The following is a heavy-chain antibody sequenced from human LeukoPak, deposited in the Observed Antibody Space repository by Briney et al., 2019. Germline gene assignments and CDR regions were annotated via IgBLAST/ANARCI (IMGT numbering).Heavy chain of an antibody. Sequence: PGRSLRLSCAASGFTFSSYGMHWVRQAPGKGLVWVSRINSDGSSTSYADSVKGRFTISRDNAKNTLYLQMNSLRAEDTAVYYCARGSSYYDSSGKRGAFDIWGQGTMVTVSS. CDR2: INSDGSST. D-gene: IGHD3-22*01. CDR1: GFTFSSYG. CDR3: ARGSSYYDSSGKRGAFDI. J-gene: IGHJ3*02. V-gene: IGHV3-74*01.